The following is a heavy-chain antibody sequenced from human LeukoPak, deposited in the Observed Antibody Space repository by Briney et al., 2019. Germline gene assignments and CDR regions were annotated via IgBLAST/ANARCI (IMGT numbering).Heavy chain of an antibody. D-gene: IGHD2-15*01. J-gene: IGHJ4*02. CDR3: ARDLGVVVVAATYYY. CDR2: MNPNSGNT. CDR1: GYTFTSYD. V-gene: IGHV1-8*01. Sequence: ASVKVSCKASGYTFTSYDINWVRQATGQGLEWMGWMNPNSGNTGYAQKFQGRVTMTRNTSISTAYMELSSLRSEDTAVYYCARDLGVVVVAATYYYWGQGTLVTVSS.